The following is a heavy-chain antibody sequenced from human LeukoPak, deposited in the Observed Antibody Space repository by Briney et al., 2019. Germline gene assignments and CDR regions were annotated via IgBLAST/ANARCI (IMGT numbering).Heavy chain of an antibody. D-gene: IGHD3-22*01. J-gene: IGHJ4*02. CDR1: GYTFTGYY. V-gene: IGHV1-2*02. CDR2: INPNSGGT. CDR3: ARAISYDSSGYGWGY. Sequence: ASVKVSCKASGYTFTGYYMHWVRQAPGQGLEWMGWINPNSGGTNYAQKFQGRVTMTRDTSISTAYMELSRLRSDDTAVYYCARAISYDSSGYGWGYWGQGTLVTVSS.